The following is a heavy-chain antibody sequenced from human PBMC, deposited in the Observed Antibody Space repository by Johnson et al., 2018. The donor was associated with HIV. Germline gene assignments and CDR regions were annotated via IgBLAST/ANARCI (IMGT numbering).Heavy chain of an antibody. J-gene: IGHJ3*02. Sequence: VQLVESGGGVVQPGRSLRLSCAASGFTFSSYAMHWVRQAPGKGLEWVAVISYDGSNKYYADSVKGRFTISRDNSKNTLYLQMNSLRAEDTAVYYCAREIAPYCGGDCAQSAFDIWGQGTRVTVSS. CDR2: ISYDGSNK. CDR3: AREIAPYCGGDCAQSAFDI. CDR1: GFTFSSYA. V-gene: IGHV3-30*04. D-gene: IGHD2-21*01.